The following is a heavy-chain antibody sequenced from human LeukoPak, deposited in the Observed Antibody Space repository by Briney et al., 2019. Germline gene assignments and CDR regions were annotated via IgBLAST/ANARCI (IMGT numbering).Heavy chain of an antibody. J-gene: IGHJ6*02. CDR1: GGTFSSYA. Sequence: ASVKVSCKASGGTFSSYAISWVRQAPGHGLEWMGRIIPILGIANYAQKFQGRVTITADKSTSTADMELSSLRSEDTAVYYCARDGSPVRGVPLYYYYGMDVWGQGTTVTVSS. D-gene: IGHD3-10*01. V-gene: IGHV1-69*04. CDR2: IIPILGIA. CDR3: ARDGSPVRGVPLYYYYGMDV.